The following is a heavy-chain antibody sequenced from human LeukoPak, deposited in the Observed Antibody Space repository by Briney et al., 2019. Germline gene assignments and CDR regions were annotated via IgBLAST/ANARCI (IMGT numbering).Heavy chain of an antibody. V-gene: IGHV3-21*01. CDR2: ISSSSSYI. CDR1: GFTFSSYS. D-gene: IGHD3-22*01. J-gene: IGHJ4*02. CDR3: ARAWDYYDSSGYCY. Sequence: GGSLRLSCVASGFTFSSYSMNWVRQAPGKGLEWVSSISSSSSYIYYADSVKGRFTISRDNAKNSLYLQMNSLRAEDTAVYYCARAWDYYDSSGYCYWGQGTLVTVSS.